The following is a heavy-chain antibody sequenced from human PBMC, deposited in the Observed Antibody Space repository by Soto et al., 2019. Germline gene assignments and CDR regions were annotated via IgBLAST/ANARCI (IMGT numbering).Heavy chain of an antibody. CDR1: GFTFSTYV. Sequence: EVQLLESGGGLVQPGGSLRLSCAASGFTFSTYVMTWVRQAPGKGLEWVSAISASGGDTYYADSVKGRFTISRDNSKNTLYLQVNSLRVEDTAIYYCVKGGWLEDYGAKGTLVTVSA. J-gene: IGHJ4*02. D-gene: IGHD6-19*01. V-gene: IGHV3-23*01. CDR2: ISASGGDT. CDR3: VKGGWLEDY.